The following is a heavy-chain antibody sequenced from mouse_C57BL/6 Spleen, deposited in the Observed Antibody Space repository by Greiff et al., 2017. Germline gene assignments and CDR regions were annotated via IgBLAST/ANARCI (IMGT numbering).Heavy chain of an antibody. Sequence: VQLQQPGAELVKPGASVKLSCKASGYTFTSYWMHWVKQRPGQGLEWIGMIHPNSGGTNYNEKFKSKATLTVDKSSSTAYMQLISLTSEDAAFYYCARGNWDDDWGQGTTLTVSS. CDR2: IHPNSGGT. V-gene: IGHV1-64*01. CDR1: GYTFTSYW. CDR3: ARGNWDDD. J-gene: IGHJ2*01. D-gene: IGHD4-1*01.